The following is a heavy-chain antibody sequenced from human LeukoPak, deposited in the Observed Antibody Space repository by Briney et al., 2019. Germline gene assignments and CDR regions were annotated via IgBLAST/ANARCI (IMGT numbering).Heavy chain of an antibody. Sequence: PGGSLRLSCAASGFTFSGSAMHWVRQASGKRLEWVGRIRSKANSYATTYAASVKGRFTISRDDSKNTAYLQMNSLKTEDTAVYYCTRHSDGDYSYHSTDAFDIWGQGTMVTVSS. J-gene: IGHJ3*02. CDR1: GFTFSGSA. CDR2: IRSKANSYAT. D-gene: IGHD4-17*01. V-gene: IGHV3-73*01. CDR3: TRHSDGDYSYHSTDAFDI.